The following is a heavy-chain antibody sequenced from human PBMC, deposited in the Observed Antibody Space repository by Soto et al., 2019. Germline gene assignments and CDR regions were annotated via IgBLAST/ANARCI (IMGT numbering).Heavy chain of an antibody. D-gene: IGHD2-2*01. CDR2: IHHSGNT. J-gene: IGHJ4*02. CDR3: ARLSIVVLPATNFDY. CDR1: GGSISSSSHY. Sequence: SETLSLTCTVSGGSISSSSHYWGWIRQPPGKGLEWIGSIHHSGNTYYNPSLKSRVTISVDTSKNQFSLKLSSVTAADTAVYYCARLSIVVLPATNFDYCGQGTLVTVSS. V-gene: IGHV4-39*01.